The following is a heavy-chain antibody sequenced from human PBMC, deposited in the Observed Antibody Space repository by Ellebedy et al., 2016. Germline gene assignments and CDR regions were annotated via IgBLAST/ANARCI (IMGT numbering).Heavy chain of an antibody. V-gene: IGHV4-59*08. CDR1: GDSISSYY. Sequence: SETLSLTCTVSGDSISSYYWSWIRQPPGKGLEWIGYFYNSGSSKYNPSLESRVTISGDTSKNLFSLNLSYVTSADTAVYYCVRSYDYNGYYFYWGQGILVTVSS. CDR2: FYNSGSS. D-gene: IGHD3-22*01. CDR3: VRSYDYNGYYFY. J-gene: IGHJ4*02.